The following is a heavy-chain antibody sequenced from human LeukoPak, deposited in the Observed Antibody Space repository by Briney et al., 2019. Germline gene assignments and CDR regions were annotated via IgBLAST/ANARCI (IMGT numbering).Heavy chain of an antibody. D-gene: IGHD6-13*01. CDR2: IYSSGST. CDR1: GGSISSYY. V-gene: IGHV4-59*01. CDR3: ARGIAAAAKQGGFDF. Sequence: SETLSLTCTVSGGSISSYYWSWIRQPPGKGLEWIGYIYSSGSTNYNPSLKSRVTISVDTSKNQFSLKLSSVTTADTAVYYCARGIAAAAKQGGFDFWGQGTLVTVSS. J-gene: IGHJ4*02.